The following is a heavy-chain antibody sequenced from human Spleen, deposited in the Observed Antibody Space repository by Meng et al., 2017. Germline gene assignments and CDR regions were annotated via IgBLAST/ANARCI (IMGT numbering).Heavy chain of an antibody. Sequence: VQLLQSGAEVKKPGASVKVSCKPSGYNFPDYWLHWVRRAPGQGLEWMGRIDPKSGDTHYAQRFQGRVTMTGDTSISTAYMELSGLRSDDTAMYYCARDEDISAAGKLFGDYWGQGTLVTVSS. CDR2: IDPKSGDT. V-gene: IGHV1-2*06. D-gene: IGHD6-13*01. J-gene: IGHJ4*02. CDR1: GYNFPDYW. CDR3: ARDEDISAAGKLFGDY.